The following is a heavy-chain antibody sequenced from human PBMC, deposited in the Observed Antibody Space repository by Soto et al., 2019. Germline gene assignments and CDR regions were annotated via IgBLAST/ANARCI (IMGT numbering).Heavy chain of an antibody. Sequence: GGSLRLSCAASGFTFSNYAMSWVRQPSGKGLEWVSTITASGGGRHYADSVKGRFTISRDDSKNTLYLQMNSLRADDTAVYYCAKGGSVGYHFDYWGQGTLVTVSS. CDR1: GFTFSNYA. CDR2: ITASGGGR. CDR3: AKGGSVGYHFDY. J-gene: IGHJ4*02. D-gene: IGHD2-15*01. V-gene: IGHV3-23*01.